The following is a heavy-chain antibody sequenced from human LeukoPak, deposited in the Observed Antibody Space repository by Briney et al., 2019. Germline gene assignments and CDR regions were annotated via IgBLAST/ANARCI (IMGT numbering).Heavy chain of an antibody. CDR1: GGSISSSNW. V-gene: IGHV4-4*02. CDR3: ARDVGYCSGGSCYSSDP. Sequence: PSETLSLTCAVSGGSISSSNWWSWVRQPPGKGLVWIGEIYHSGSTNYNPSLKSRVTISVDKSKNQFSLKLSSVTAADTAVYYCARDVGYCSGGSCYSSDPWGQGTLVTVSS. D-gene: IGHD2-15*01. CDR2: IYHSGST. J-gene: IGHJ5*02.